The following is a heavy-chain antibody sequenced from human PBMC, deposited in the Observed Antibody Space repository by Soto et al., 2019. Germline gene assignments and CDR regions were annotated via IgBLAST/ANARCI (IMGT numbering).Heavy chain of an antibody. D-gene: IGHD6-19*01. V-gene: IGHV3-66*01. CDR1: GFTVSSNY. Sequence: GGSLRLSCAASGFTVSSNYMSWVRQAPGKGLEWVSVIYSGGSTYYADSVKGRFTISRDNSKNTLYLQMNSLRAEDTAVYYCARDRYEYSSGWYFWGQGTLVTVSS. CDR3: ARDRYEYSSGWYF. CDR2: IYSGGST. J-gene: IGHJ4*02.